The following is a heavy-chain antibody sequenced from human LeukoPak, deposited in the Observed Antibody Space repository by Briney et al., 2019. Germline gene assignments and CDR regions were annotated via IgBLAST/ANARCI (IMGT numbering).Heavy chain of an antibody. V-gene: IGHV4-59*01. D-gene: IGHD3-16*01. CDR1: GGSISSSY. CDR2: IYYSGTT. CDR3: ARALGYLGEAGGFDY. J-gene: IGHJ4*02. Sequence: PSETLSLTCTVSGGSISSSYWGWIRQPPGKGLEWIGYIYYSGTTHYNPSLKSRVTISVDTSKKQFSLKLTSVTAADTAMYYCARALGYLGEAGGFDYGGQGSLVTVSS.